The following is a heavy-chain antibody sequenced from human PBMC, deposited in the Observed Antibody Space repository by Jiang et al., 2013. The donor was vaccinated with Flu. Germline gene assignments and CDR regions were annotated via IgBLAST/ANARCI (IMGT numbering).Heavy chain of an antibody. J-gene: IGHJ4*02. Sequence: DGSNKYYADSVKGRFTISRDNSKNTLYLQMNSLRAEDTAVYYCARGLTYYYDSSGYYSYFDYWGRGNPGHRLL. CDR3: ARGLTYYYDSSGYYSYFDY. CDR2: DGSNK. D-gene: IGHD3-22*01. V-gene: IGHV3-33*01.